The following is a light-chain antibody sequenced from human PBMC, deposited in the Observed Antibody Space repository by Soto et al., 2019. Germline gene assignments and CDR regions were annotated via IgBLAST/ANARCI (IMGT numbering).Light chain of an antibody. CDR3: QHYNDWPT. CDR2: AAS. Sequence: IVMTQSPATLSVSPGERATLSCRASQSVSSNLAWYQQKPGQAPRLLIYAASTRATGIPARFSGSGSGTEFTLTISSLQSEDFAVYYCQHYNDWPTFGQGTKVDIK. V-gene: IGKV3-15*01. CDR1: QSVSSN. J-gene: IGKJ1*01.